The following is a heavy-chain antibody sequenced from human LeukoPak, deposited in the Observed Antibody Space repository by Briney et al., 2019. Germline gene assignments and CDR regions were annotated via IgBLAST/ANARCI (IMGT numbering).Heavy chain of an antibody. CDR3: ARVVPDGYSDY. Sequence: SETLSLTCTVSAGSVSNYYWSWIRQPPGKGLEWIGYVYYRGSTNYNPSLKSRLTISVDTSKNQFFLRLSSVTAADTAIYFCARVVPDGYSDYWGQGTLVTVPS. J-gene: IGHJ4*02. CDR1: AGSVSNYY. V-gene: IGHV4-59*02. CDR2: VYYRGST. D-gene: IGHD5-24*01.